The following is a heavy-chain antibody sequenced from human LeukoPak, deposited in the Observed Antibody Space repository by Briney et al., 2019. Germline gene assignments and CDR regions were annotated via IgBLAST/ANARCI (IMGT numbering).Heavy chain of an antibody. V-gene: IGHV3-30*18. CDR3: AKQMAVDYFDY. CDR2: ISYDGKNE. J-gene: IGHJ4*02. Sequence: PGGSLRLSCAASVFTFSNFGMHWVRQAPGKGLEWVAVISYDGKNEYYTDSVKGRFTISRDNAKNTLYLQMNSLRAEDTAVYYCAKQMAVDYFDYWGQGTLVTVSS. D-gene: IGHD5-24*01. CDR1: VFTFSNFG.